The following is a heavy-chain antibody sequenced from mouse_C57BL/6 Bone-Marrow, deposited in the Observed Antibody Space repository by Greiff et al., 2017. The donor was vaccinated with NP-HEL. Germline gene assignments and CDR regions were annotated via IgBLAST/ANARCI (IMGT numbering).Heavy chain of an antibody. Sequence: VQGVESGPELVKPGASVKISCKASGYAFSSSWMNWVKQRPGKGLEWIGRIYPGDGDTNYNGKFKGKATLTADKSSSTAYMQLSSLTSEDSAVYVCASGGSTLYYFDYWGQGTTLTVSS. CDR2: IYPGDGDT. CDR3: ASGGSTLYYFDY. D-gene: IGHD1-1*01. V-gene: IGHV1-82*01. CDR1: GYAFSSSW. J-gene: IGHJ2*01.